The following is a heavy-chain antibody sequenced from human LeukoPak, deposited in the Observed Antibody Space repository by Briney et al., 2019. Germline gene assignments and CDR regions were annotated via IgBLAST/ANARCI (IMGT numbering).Heavy chain of an antibody. Sequence: ASVKVSCKASGYTFTSHTMHWVRLAPGQRREWMGWINAGNGNTKYSQEFQGRVTITRDKSASTAYMELSSLRSEDMAVYYCARDSGYDWVLDYWGQGTLVTVSS. J-gene: IGHJ4*02. CDR1: GYTFTSHT. CDR2: INAGNGNT. D-gene: IGHD5-12*01. CDR3: ARDSGYDWVLDY. V-gene: IGHV1-3*03.